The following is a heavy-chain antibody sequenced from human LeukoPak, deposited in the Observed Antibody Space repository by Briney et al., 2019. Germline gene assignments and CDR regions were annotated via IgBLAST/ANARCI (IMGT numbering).Heavy chain of an antibody. CDR2: ISAYNGNT. V-gene: IGHV1-18*01. D-gene: IGHD3-10*01. CDR3: ARQRGRDYYGSGSYAGEFDY. CDR1: GYTFTSYG. J-gene: IGHJ4*02. Sequence: ASVKVSCKASGYTFTSYGISWVRQAPGQGLEWMGWISAYNGNTNYAQKLQGRVTMTTDTSTSTAYMELRSLRSDDTAVYYCARQRGRDYYGSGSYAGEFDYWGQGTLVTVSS.